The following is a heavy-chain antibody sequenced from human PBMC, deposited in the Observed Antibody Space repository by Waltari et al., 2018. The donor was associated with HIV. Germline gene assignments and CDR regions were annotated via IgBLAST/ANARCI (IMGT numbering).Heavy chain of an antibody. Sequence: QVQLVQSGAEVKKPGSSVKVSCKASGGTFSSYAISWVRQAPGQGLEWMGRIIPILGIANYAQKFQGRVTITADKSTSTAYMELSSLRSEDTAVYYCAREGGTTNCLDYWGQGTLVTVSS. V-gene: IGHV1-69*04. CDR1: GGTFSSYA. D-gene: IGHD1-7*01. CDR2: IIPILGIA. J-gene: IGHJ4*02. CDR3: AREGGTTNCLDY.